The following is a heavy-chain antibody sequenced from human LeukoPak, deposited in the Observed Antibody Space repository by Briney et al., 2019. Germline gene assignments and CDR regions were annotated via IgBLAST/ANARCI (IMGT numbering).Heavy chain of an antibody. CDR2: ISAYNGNT. CDR3: ARVRVGSSWYYNWFDP. CDR1: GYTFTSYG. V-gene: IGHV1-18*01. D-gene: IGHD6-13*01. Sequence: ASVKVSCKASGYTFTSYGISWVRQAPGQGLEWMGWISAYNGNTNYAQKLQGRVTMTTDTSTSTAHMELSSLRSEDTAVYYCARVRVGSSWYYNWFDPWGQGTLVTVSS. J-gene: IGHJ5*02.